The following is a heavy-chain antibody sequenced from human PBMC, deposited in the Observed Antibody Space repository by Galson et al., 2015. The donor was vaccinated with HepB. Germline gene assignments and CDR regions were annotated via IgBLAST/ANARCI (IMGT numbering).Heavy chain of an antibody. CDR2: IYYSGST. V-gene: IGHV4-59*12. J-gene: IGHJ6*02. D-gene: IGHD3-10*01. CDR1: GGSISSYY. Sequence: ETLSLTCTVSGGSISSYYWSWIRQPPGKGLEWIGYIYYSGSTNYNPSLKSRVTISVDKSKNQFSLKLSSVTAADTAVYYCARDPAGKLLHVGRQSPYYYYGMDVWGQGTTVTVSS. CDR3: ARDPAGKLLHVGRQSPYYYYGMDV.